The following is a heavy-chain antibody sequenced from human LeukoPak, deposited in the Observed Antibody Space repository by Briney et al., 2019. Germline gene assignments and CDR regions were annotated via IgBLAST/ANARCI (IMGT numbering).Heavy chain of an antibody. CDR1: GFTFSNYW. V-gene: IGHV3-74*01. CDR2: INPDGTTT. CDR3: ARGYSGSYRIDY. J-gene: IGHJ4*02. D-gene: IGHD1-26*01. Sequence: GGSLRLSCAASGFTFSNYWVHWVRQAPGMGLVWVSRINPDGTTTSYADSVKGRFTISRDNAKNTLYLQMNSLRAGDTAVYYCARGYSGSYRIDYWGQGTLVTVSS.